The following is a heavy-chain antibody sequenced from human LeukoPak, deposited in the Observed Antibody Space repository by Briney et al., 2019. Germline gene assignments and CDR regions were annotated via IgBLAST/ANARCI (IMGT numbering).Heavy chain of an antibody. CDR3: ARGDSINWYAAPPGY. V-gene: IGHV4-39*07. CDR2: IYYSGST. Sequence: SETLSLTCTVSGGSISSSSYYWGWIRQPPGKGLEWIGSIYYSGSTYYNPSLKSRVTISVDTSKNQFSLKVNSVTAADTAVYYCARGDSINWYAAPPGYWGQGSLVTVSS. CDR1: GGSISSSSYY. J-gene: IGHJ4*02. D-gene: IGHD6-13*01.